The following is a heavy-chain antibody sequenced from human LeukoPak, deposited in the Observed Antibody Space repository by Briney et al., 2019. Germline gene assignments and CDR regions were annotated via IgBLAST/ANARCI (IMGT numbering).Heavy chain of an antibody. D-gene: IGHD3-22*01. CDR1: GFTFTTYG. CDR3: ARGYYDSRGDY. CDR2: IWFDGTNK. V-gene: IGHV3-33*01. Sequence: PGGSLRLSCAASGFTFTTYGMHWVRQAPGKGLEWVAVIWFDGTNKYYAESVKGRFTISRDNSKKMLYLQMNSLRAEDTAVYYCARGYYDSRGDYWGQGNLVTVSS. J-gene: IGHJ4*02.